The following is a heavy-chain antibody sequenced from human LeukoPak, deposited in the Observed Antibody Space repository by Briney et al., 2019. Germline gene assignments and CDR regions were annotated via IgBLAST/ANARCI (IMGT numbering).Heavy chain of an antibody. D-gene: IGHD2-15*01. CDR2: IYTHNGDT. V-gene: IGHV1-3*04. CDR1: GYTFTRNA. CDR3: GRGGSSGVDY. J-gene: IGHJ4*02. Sequence: ASVKVSCKTSGYTFTRNAVHWVRQAPGQRLEWMGYIYTHNGDTKYSQKFQGRVTLTRDTSASTVYVELSGLTSEDTAVYYCGRGGSSGVDYWGQGTLVTVSS.